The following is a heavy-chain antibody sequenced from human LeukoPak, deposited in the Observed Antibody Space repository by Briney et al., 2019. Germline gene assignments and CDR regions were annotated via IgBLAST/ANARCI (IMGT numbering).Heavy chain of an antibody. CDR1: GGTFSSYA. J-gene: IGHJ4*02. CDR2: IIPIFGTA. Sequence: ASVTVSCKASGGTFSSYAISWVRQAPGQGLEWMGGIIPIFGTANYAQKFQGRVTITADKSTSTAYMELSSLRSEDAAVYYCGSGGDTPGFDYWGQGTLVTVSS. V-gene: IGHV1-69*06. CDR3: GSGGDTPGFDY. D-gene: IGHD2-21*01.